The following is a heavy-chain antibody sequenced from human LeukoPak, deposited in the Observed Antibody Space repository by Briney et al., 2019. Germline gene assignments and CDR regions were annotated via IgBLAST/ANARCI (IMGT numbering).Heavy chain of an antibody. CDR1: GGSISSSSYY. V-gene: IGHV4-61*02. CDR2: IYSSGST. J-gene: IGHJ4*02. CDR3: AKSGGYGLIDY. D-gene: IGHD1-26*01. Sequence: PSETLSLTCTASGGSISSSSYYWSWIRQPAGKGLEWIGRIYSSGSTNYNPSIKSRVTISLDTSKNQFSLKLNSVTAADTAMYYCAKSGGYGLIDYWGQGTLVTVSS.